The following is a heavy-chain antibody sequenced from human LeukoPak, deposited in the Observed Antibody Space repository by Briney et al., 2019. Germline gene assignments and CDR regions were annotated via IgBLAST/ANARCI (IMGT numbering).Heavy chain of an antibody. D-gene: IGHD6-19*01. CDR1: GGSISSNSYY. Sequence: SETLPLTCTVSGGSISSNSYYWGWIRQPPGKGLEWIGSIYYSGSTYYNPSLKSRVTISVDTSKNQFSLKLSSVTAADTAVYYCARESGGGSGWSGLDYWGQGTLVTVSS. CDR3: ARESGGGSGWSGLDY. J-gene: IGHJ4*02. V-gene: IGHV4-39*07. CDR2: IYYSGST.